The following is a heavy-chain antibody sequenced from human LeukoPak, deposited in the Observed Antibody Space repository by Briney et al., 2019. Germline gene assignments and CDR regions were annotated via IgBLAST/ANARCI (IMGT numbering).Heavy chain of an antibody. D-gene: IGHD2-15*01. Sequence: SVRVSCKASGGTFSSYAISWVRQAPGQGLEWMGGIIPSFGTANYAQKFQGRVTITTDESTSTAYMELSSLRSEDTAVYYCARDQGYCSGGSCYSYFQHWGQGTLVTVSS. V-gene: IGHV1-69*05. CDR1: GGTFSSYA. CDR3: ARDQGYCSGGSCYSYFQH. J-gene: IGHJ1*01. CDR2: IIPSFGTA.